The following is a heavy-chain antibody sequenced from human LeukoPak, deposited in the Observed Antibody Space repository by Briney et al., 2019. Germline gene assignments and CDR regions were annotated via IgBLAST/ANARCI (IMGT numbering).Heavy chain of an antibody. V-gene: IGHV4-4*02. CDR3: ARERPYDSGSYYKLGYYYYYYMDV. D-gene: IGHD3-10*01. Sequence: SETLSLTCAVSGGSISSSNWWSWVRQPPGKGLEWIGRIYTSGSTNYNPSLKSRVTISVDTSKNQFSLKLSSVTAADTAVYYCARERPYDSGSYYKLGYYYYYYMDVWGKGTTVTISS. CDR1: GGSISSSNW. J-gene: IGHJ6*03. CDR2: IYTSGST.